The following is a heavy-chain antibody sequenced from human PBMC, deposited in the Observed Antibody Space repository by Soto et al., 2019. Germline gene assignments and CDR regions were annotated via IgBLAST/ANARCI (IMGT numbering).Heavy chain of an antibody. Sequence: PSETLSRTGSVSVAALNSGNYYWSWILQVPGKGLEWIGHIYVTGAVDYNPSLRDRITISQDTSERQFSLDLRLVTAADTAVYYCARLRIATNNYKWFDPWGQGTLVSVSS. D-gene: IGHD2-21*01. CDR2: IYVTGAV. CDR3: ARLRIATNNYKWFDP. V-gene: IGHV4-31*03. CDR1: VAALNSGNYY. J-gene: IGHJ5*02.